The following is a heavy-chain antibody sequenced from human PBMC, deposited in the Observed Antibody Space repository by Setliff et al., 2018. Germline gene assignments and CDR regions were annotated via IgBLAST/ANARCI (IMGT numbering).Heavy chain of an antibody. CDR1: GGSVSSGDYY. J-gene: IGHJ4*02. Sequence: KPSETLSLTCTVSGGSVSSGDYYWTWIRQPPGKGLEWIGYIYYSGSTYYNPSLKSRVTISVDTSKNQFSPKLSSVTAADTAVYYCARGAGSVDYWGQGTLVTVSS. V-gene: IGHV4-30-4*08. CDR3: ARGAGSVDY. CDR2: IYYSGST.